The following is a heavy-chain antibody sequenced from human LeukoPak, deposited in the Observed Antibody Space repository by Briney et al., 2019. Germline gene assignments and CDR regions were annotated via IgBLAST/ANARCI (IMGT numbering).Heavy chain of an antibody. CDR3: ARVAPRGYSYGRVDY. CDR2: ISYDGSNK. CDR1: GFTFSSYA. Sequence: GSLRLSCAASGFTFSSYAKHWVRQAPGKGLEWVAVISYDGSNKYYADSVKGRFTISRDNSKNTLYLQMNSLRAEDTAVYYCARVAPRGYSYGRVDYWGQGTLVTVSS. D-gene: IGHD5-18*01. J-gene: IGHJ4*02. V-gene: IGHV3-30-3*01.